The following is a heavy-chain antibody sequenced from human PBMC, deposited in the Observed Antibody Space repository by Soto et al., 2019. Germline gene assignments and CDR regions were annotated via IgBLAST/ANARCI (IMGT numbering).Heavy chain of an antibody. J-gene: IGHJ4*02. CDR2: SHPNIGAT. CDR1: GYTFIGNY. D-gene: IGHD2-2*02. Sequence: QVQLVQSGAEVKKPGASVKVSCKASGYTFIGNYIHWVRQAPGQGLEWMGWSHPNIGATDYSQKFQGRVTMTRDTSISTAYMELSRLTSDDTAVYYCARGACSSSNCYTLDYWGQGTLVTVSS. V-gene: IGHV1-2*02. CDR3: ARGACSSSNCYTLDY.